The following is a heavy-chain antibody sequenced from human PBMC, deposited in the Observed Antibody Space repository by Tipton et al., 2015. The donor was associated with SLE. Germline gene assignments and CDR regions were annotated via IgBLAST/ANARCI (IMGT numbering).Heavy chain of an antibody. J-gene: IGHJ3*02. CDR3: ARGNRSGWYRGAFDI. Sequence: TLSLTCTVSGGSISSYYWSWFRQPAGKGLEWIGRIYNSGSTNYNPSLVSRVTISVDTSKNQFSLKLSSVTAADTAVYYCARGNRSGWYRGAFDIWGQGTMVTVSS. CDR2: IYNSGST. V-gene: IGHV4-4*07. D-gene: IGHD6-19*01. CDR1: GGSISSYY.